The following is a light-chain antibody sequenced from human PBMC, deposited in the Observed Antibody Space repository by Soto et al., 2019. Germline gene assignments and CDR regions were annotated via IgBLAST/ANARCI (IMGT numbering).Light chain of an antibody. CDR1: QSVVNNY. J-gene: IGKJ5*01. Sequence: ENVLTQSPDTLSLSPGERATLSCRAGQSVVNNYLAWYQQKPGQAPRLLMYRASTRASGIADRFSGSGSGTDFTLTISRLEPDDCAVYYCQSYGSTVITFGQGTRLELK. V-gene: IGKV3-20*01. CDR2: RAS. CDR3: QSYGSTVIT.